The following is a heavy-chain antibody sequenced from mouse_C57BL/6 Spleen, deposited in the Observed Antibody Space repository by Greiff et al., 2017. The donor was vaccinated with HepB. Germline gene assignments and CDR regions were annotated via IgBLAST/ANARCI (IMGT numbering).Heavy chain of an antibody. Sequence: QVQLQQSGPELVKPGASVKISCKASGYAFSSSWMNWVKQRPGKGLEWIGRIYPGDGDTNYNGKFKGKATLTADKSSSTAYMQLSSLTSEDSAVYFCARGDYGSSHWYFDVWGTGTTVTLSS. V-gene: IGHV1-82*01. J-gene: IGHJ1*03. CDR2: IYPGDGDT. CDR3: ARGDYGSSHWYFDV. D-gene: IGHD1-1*01. CDR1: GYAFSSSW.